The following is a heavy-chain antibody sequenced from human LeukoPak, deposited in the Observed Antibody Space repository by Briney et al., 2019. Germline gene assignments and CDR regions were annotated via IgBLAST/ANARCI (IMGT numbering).Heavy chain of an antibody. V-gene: IGHV3-73*01. Sequence: PGGSLRLSCAASVLTFSGSAMHWVRQASGKGLEWVGRIRSKANSYATAYAASVKGRFTISRDDSKNTAYLQMNSLKTEDTAVYYCTVPTVTTYYYYYMDVWGKGTTVTVSS. CDR3: TVPTVTTYYYYYMDV. D-gene: IGHD4-11*01. CDR2: IRSKANSYAT. J-gene: IGHJ6*03. CDR1: VLTFSGSA.